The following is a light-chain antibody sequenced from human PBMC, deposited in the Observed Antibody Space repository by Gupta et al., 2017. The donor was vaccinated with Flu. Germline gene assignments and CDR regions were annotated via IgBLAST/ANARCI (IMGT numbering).Light chain of an antibody. J-gene: IGKJ4*01. CDR2: GAF. CDR3: QQYNNRPLT. CDR1: QSVSTN. V-gene: IGKV3-15*01. Sequence: GERATLSCRASQSVSTNLAWYQQTPGQAPRLLIFGAFTSATGIPARFSGSGSGTEFTLTISSLQSEDFAIYYCQQYNNRPLTFGGGTRVEIK.